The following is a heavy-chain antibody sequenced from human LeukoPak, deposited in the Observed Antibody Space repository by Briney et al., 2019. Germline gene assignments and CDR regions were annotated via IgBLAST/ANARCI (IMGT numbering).Heavy chain of an antibody. J-gene: IGHJ4*02. Sequence: SETLSLTCAVYGGSFSGYYWSWLRQPPGKGLEWIGSIYYSGSTYYNPSLKSRVTISVDTSKNQFSLKLSSVTAADTAVYYCAKVVVVAATPYGPFDYWGQGTLVTVSS. V-gene: IGHV4-34*01. CDR1: GGSFSGYY. CDR2: IYYSGST. CDR3: AKVVVVAATPYGPFDY. D-gene: IGHD2-15*01.